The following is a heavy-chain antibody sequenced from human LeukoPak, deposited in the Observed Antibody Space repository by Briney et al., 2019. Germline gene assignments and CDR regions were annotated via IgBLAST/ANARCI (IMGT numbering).Heavy chain of an antibody. D-gene: IGHD3-22*01. CDR1: GYTFTGYY. CDR3: ARDLGLDSSGYYGDY. J-gene: IGHJ4*02. V-gene: IGHV1-2*02. CDR2: INPNSGGT. Sequence: ASVTVSCKASGYTFTGYYMHWVRQAPGQGLEWMGWINPNSGGTNYAQKFQGRVTMTRDTSISTAYMELSRLRSDDTAVYYCARDLGLDSSGYYGDYWGQGTLVTVSS.